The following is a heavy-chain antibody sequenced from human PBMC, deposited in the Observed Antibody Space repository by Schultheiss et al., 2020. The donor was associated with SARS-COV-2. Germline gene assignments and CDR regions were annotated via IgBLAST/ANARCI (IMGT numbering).Heavy chain of an antibody. CDR1: GYSISSGYY. Sequence: SETLSLTCAVSGYSISSGYYWGWIRQPPGKGLEWIGYIYYSGSTNYNPSLKSRVTISVDTSKNQFSLKLSSVTAADTAVYYCARVWDDSSGYYYYYYYYGMDVWGQGTTVTVSS. J-gene: IGHJ6*02. V-gene: IGHV4-38-2*01. CDR2: IYYSGST. CDR3: ARVWDDSSGYYYYYYYYGMDV. D-gene: IGHD3-22*01.